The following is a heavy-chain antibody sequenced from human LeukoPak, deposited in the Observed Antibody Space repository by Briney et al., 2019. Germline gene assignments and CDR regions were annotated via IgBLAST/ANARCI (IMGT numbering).Heavy chain of an antibody. V-gene: IGHV2-70*11. D-gene: IGHD6-13*01. J-gene: IGHJ4*02. CDR1: GFSLSTSGMC. CDR3: ARMWAAAGYYFDY. Sequence: PGPALVKPPQPLTLTSTFSGFSLSTSGMCVSWIRQPPAKALEWLARIDWDDDKYYSTSLKTRLTISKDTSKNQVVLTMTNMDPVDTATYYCARMWAAAGYYFDYWGQGTLVTVSS. CDR2: IDWDDDK.